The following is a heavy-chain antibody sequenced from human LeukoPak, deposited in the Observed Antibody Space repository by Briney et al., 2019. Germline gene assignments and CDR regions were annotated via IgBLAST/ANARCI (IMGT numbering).Heavy chain of an antibody. CDR2: ISSSSSYI. J-gene: IGHJ6*03. V-gene: IGHV3-21*01. Sequence: GGSLRLSCAASGFTFSSYSMNWVGQGPGKGLEWVSSISSSSSYIYYADSVKGRFTISRDNAKNSLYLQMNSLRAEDTAVYYCARVRADIVVVPAANHYYYMDVWGKGTTVTVYS. CDR3: ARVRADIVVVPAANHYYYMDV. CDR1: GFTFSSYS. D-gene: IGHD2-2*01.